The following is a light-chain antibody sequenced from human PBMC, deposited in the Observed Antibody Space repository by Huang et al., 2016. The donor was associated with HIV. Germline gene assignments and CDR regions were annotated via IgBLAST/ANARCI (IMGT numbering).Light chain of an antibody. CDR3: QQYNDWPPIT. CDR2: DAS. CDR1: ESISSS. Sequence: EIVMTQSPDTLSVSPGQRVTLSCRASESISSSLAWYQQKSGQAPRLLIYDASTRATDIPARFSGSGSGTEFTLTISSLLSEDFAVYYCQQYNDWPPITFGQGTRLDMK. J-gene: IGKJ5*01. V-gene: IGKV3-15*01.